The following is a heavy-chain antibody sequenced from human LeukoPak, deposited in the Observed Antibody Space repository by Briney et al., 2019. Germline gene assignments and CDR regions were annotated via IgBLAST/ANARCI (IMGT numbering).Heavy chain of an antibody. CDR3: ARIGGGYFFDP. V-gene: IGHV1-46*01. D-gene: IGHD3-22*01. J-gene: IGHJ5*02. CDR2: INPSGGST. Sequence: ASVKVSCKASGYTFTSYYMHWLRQAPGQGLEWMGIINPSGGSTSYAQKFQGRVTMTRDMSTSTVYMELSSLRSEDTAVYYCARIGGGYFFDPWGQGTLVTVSS. CDR1: GYTFTSYY.